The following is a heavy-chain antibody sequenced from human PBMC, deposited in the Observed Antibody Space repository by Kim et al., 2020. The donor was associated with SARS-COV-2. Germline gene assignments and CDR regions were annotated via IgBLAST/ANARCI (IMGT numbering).Heavy chain of an antibody. CDR3: ARDTCSGGSCYYFDY. D-gene: IGHD2-15*01. J-gene: IGHJ4*01. Sequence: GGSLRLSCAASGFTFSSYGMHWVRQAPGKGLEWVAVISYDGSNKYYADSVKGRFTISRDNSKNTLYLQMNSLRAEDTAVYYCARDTCSGGSCYYFDYWG. CDR2: ISYDGSNK. V-gene: IGHV3-33*05. CDR1: GFTFSSYG.